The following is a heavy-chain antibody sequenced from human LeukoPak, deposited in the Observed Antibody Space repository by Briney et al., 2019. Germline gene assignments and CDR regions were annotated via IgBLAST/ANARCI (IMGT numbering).Heavy chain of an antibody. CDR3: AKGRASHEY. CDR1: GASISSYY. D-gene: IGHD3-16*01. Sequence: SGTLSLTCTVSGASISSYYWSWIRQPPGKGLEWIGSIYYSGTTNYNPSLKSRVTISIDTSKNQFSLELTSVTAADTAVFYCAKGRASHEYWGQGILVTVSS. J-gene: IGHJ4*02. CDR2: IYYSGTT. V-gene: IGHV4-59*01.